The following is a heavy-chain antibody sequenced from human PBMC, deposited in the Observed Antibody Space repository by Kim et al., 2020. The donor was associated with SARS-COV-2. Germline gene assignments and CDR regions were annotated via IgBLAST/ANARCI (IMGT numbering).Heavy chain of an antibody. D-gene: IGHD3-9*01. V-gene: IGHV3-21*01. Sequence: GGSLRLSCAASGFTFSSYSMNWVRQAPGKGLEWVSSVSSTSSYIYYADSVKGRFTISRDNAKNSLYLQMNSLRAEDTAVYYCARDLVLSEILTGYYPTVFDHWGQGTLVTVSS. CDR1: GFTFSSYS. CDR2: VSSTSSYI. CDR3: ARDLVLSEILTGYYPTVFDH. J-gene: IGHJ4*02.